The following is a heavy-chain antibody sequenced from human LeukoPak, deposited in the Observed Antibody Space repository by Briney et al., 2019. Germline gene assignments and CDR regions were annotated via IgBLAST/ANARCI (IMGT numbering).Heavy chain of an antibody. Sequence: ASVKVSCKASGYTFTDNYMHWVRQAPGQGLEWMGWINPNSRGTDSAQKFQGRFSMTRDTSISTAYMELSRLRSDDTAVYYCARGAGLQGPQVYGGQGTLVTVSS. J-gene: IGHJ4*02. D-gene: IGHD5-24*01. V-gene: IGHV1-2*02. CDR1: GYTFTDNY. CDR2: INPNSRGT. CDR3: ARGAGLQGPQVY.